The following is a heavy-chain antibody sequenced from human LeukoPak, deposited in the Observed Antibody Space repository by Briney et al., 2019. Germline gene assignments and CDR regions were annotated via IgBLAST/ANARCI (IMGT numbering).Heavy chain of an antibody. J-gene: IGHJ4*02. Sequence: GGSLRLSCAASGFTFSDYYMSWIRQAPGKGLEWVSYISSSGSTIYYADSVKGRFTVSRDNAKNSLYLQMNSLRAEDTALYYCARIRYCTNGVCYREYYFDYWDQGALVTVSS. V-gene: IGHV3-11*04. CDR2: ISSSGSTI. CDR3: ARIRYCTNGVCYREYYFDY. CDR1: GFTFSDYY. D-gene: IGHD2-8*01.